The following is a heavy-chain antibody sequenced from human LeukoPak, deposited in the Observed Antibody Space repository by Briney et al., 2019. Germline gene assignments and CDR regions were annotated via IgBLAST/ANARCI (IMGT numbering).Heavy chain of an antibody. CDR3: AKEGLHYDILTGSIYYYGMDV. Sequence: PGRSLRLSCAASGFTFSSYGMHWVRQAPGKGLEWVAVISYDGSNKYYADSVKGRFIISRDNSKNTLYLQMNSLRAEDTAVYYCAKEGLHYDILTGSIYYYGMDVWGQGTTVTVSS. CDR2: ISYDGSNK. J-gene: IGHJ6*02. D-gene: IGHD3-9*01. V-gene: IGHV3-30*18. CDR1: GFTFSSYG.